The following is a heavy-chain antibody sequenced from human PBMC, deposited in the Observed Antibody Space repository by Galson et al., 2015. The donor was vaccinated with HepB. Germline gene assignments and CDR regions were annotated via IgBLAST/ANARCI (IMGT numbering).Heavy chain of an antibody. J-gene: IGHJ6*02. CDR2: IDPSDSYT. Sequence: QSGAEVKKPGESLRISCKGSGYSFTSYWISWVRQMPGKGLEWMGRIDPSDSYTNYSPSFQGHVTITADKSISTAYLQWSSLKASDTAMYYCATGGYGSGSTPYGMDVWGQGTTVTVSS. D-gene: IGHD3-10*01. CDR1: GYSFTSYW. V-gene: IGHV5-10-1*01. CDR3: ATGGYGSGSTPYGMDV.